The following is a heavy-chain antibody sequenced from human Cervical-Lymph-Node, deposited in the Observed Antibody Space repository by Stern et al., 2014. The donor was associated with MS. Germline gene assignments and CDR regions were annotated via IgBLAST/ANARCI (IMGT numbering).Heavy chain of an antibody. CDR3: ATFSGCLGGTFDY. V-gene: IGHV7-4-1*02. CDR2: INNNNGNP. CDR1: GYTFTASP. J-gene: IGHJ4*02. D-gene: IGHD5-12*01. Sequence: QVQLVQSGSELKEPGASLKVSCKASGYTFTASPMNWVRQAPGQGLEWMGWINNNNGNPTYALVFTGLFVFSSDTSVSTAYLQINSLKAEDTAVYYCATFSGCLGGTFDYWGQGTLLTVSS.